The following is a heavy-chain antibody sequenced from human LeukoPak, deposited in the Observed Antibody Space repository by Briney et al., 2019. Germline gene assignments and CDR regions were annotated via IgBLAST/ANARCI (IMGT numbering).Heavy chain of an antibody. D-gene: IGHD3-9*01. CDR1: GFTFSGYW. J-gene: IGHJ6*04. CDR2: IKQDGSDK. CDR3: TRGDDFLAAYNYMDV. Sequence: GGSLRLSCAASGFTFSGYWMTWVRQAPGKGLEWVANIKQDGSDKYYVDSVKGRLTISRDNAKKSLYLQMNSLRAEDTAVYYCTRGDDFLAAYNYMDVWGKGTSVIVSS. V-gene: IGHV3-7*01.